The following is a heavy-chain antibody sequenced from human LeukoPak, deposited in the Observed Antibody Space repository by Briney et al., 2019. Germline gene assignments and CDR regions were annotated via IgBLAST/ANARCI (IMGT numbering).Heavy chain of an antibody. D-gene: IGHD4/OR15-4a*01. CDR3: AKGTVDPKDYPLDY. Sequence: PGGSLRLSCAASGFTFSSSWMAWVRQAPGKGLEWVGNIKEDGTAKNYVVSVRGRFTISRDNSKNTLYLQMNSLRAEDTAVYYCAKGTVDPKDYPLDYWGQGTLVTVSS. V-gene: IGHV3-7*03. CDR2: IKEDGTAK. CDR1: GFTFSSSW. J-gene: IGHJ4*02.